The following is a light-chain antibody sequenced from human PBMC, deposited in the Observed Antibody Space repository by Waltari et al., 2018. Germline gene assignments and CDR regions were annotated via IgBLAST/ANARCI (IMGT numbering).Light chain of an antibody. J-gene: IGKJ1*01. V-gene: IGKV3-20*01. CDR2: DAS. Sequence: DIVLTQSPGTLSLSPGDRATLSCRASQSVGRTLAWYQQRPGQAPRLLIYDASSRATGLPDRFSGSGSGTDFSLTISRLEPEDFAVYYCQKYGTRPATFGQGTKVEVK. CDR3: QKYGTRPAT. CDR1: QSVGRT.